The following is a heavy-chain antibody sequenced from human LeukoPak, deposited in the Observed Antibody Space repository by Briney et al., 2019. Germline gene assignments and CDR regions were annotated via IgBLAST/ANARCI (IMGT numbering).Heavy chain of an antibody. J-gene: IGHJ4*02. CDR2: INHSGST. D-gene: IGHD5-18*01. Sequence: SETLSLTCAVYGGSFSGYYWSWIRQPPGKGLEWIGEINHSGSTNYNPSLKSRATISVDTSKNQFSLKLSSVTAADTAVYYCARGRRGYSYGYCFDYWGQGTLVTVSS. CDR3: ARGRRGYSYGYCFDY. CDR1: GGSFSGYY. V-gene: IGHV4-34*01.